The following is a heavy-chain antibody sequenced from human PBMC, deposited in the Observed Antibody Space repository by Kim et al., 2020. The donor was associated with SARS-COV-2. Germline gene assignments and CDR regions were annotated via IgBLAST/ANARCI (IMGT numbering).Heavy chain of an antibody. V-gene: IGHV4-59*08. CDR3: ARQRNYYDSSGYSAFDI. J-gene: IGHJ3*02. D-gene: IGHD3-22*01. CDR2: IYYSGST. CDR1: GGSISSYY. Sequence: SETLSLTCTVSGGSISSYYWSWIRQPPGKGLEWIGYIYYSGSTNYNPSLKSRVTISVDTSKNQFSLKLSSVTAADTAVYYCARQRNYYDSSGYSAFDIWGQGTMVTVSS.